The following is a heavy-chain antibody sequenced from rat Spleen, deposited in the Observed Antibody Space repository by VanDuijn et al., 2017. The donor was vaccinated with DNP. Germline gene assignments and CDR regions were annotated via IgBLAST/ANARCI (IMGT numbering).Heavy chain of an antibody. CDR1: GFTFSDYY. Sequence: EVQLVESGGGLVQPGNSLKLSCAASGFTFSDYYMAWVRQAPKKVLEWVATITYDGTRTYYRDSVKGRFTISRDNADNVLYLQMNSLRSEDTATYYCARHGYSSYRFAYWGQGTLVTVSS. V-gene: IGHV5-7*01. J-gene: IGHJ3*01. CDR3: ARHGYSSYRFAY. D-gene: IGHD1-2*01. CDR2: ITYDGTRT.